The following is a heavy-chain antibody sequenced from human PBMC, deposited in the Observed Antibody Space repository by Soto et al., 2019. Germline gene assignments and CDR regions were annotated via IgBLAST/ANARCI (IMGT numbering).Heavy chain of an antibody. CDR2: ISGSGGNT. V-gene: IGHV3-23*01. Sequence: PGGSLRLSCAASGFTFSSYAMTWVRQAPGKGLEWVSAISGSGGNTYYADSVKGRFTISRDNSKNTPYLQVNSLRAEDTAVYYCAKGGWVDIAAAGALFDYWGQGT. CDR3: AKGGWVDIAAAGALFDY. CDR1: GFTFSSYA. D-gene: IGHD6-13*01. J-gene: IGHJ4*02.